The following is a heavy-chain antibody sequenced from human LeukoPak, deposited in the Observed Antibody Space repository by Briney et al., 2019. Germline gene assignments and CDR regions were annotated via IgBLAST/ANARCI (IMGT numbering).Heavy chain of an antibody. Sequence: ASVTVSCTASGYTFTSYYMHWVRQAPGQGLEWMGIINPSGGSTSYAQKFQGRVTMTRDTSTSTVYMELSSLRSEDTAVYYCARDAGVMRYYYGMDVWGQGTTVTVSS. J-gene: IGHJ6*02. D-gene: IGHD3-16*01. CDR1: GYTFTSYY. CDR2: INPSGGST. V-gene: IGHV1-46*01. CDR3: ARDAGVMRYYYGMDV.